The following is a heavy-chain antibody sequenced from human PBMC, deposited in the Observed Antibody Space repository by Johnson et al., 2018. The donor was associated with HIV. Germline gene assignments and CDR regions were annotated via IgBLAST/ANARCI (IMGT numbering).Heavy chain of an antibody. CDR1: GITVSSSY. CDR2: IYSGGNT. D-gene: IGHD3-16*01. J-gene: IGHJ3*02. Sequence: VQLVESGGGLVQPGGSLRLSCAASGITVSSSYMSWVRQAPGKGLEWVSVIYSGGNTYYADSVRGRFTISRDNSKNTLYLQMNSLRAEDTAVYHCAKEGGWGVRPGAFEIRGQGTTGNGSS. CDR3: AKEGGWGVRPGAFEI. V-gene: IGHV3-66*01.